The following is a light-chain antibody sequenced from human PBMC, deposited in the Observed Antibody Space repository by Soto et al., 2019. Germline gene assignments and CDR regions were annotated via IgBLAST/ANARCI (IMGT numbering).Light chain of an antibody. CDR3: QQSYSTLLT. Sequence: DIQMTQSPSSLSASVGDRVTITCRASQSISSYLNWYQQKPGKAPKLLIYAASSFQSGVPSRFSGSGSGKDFTLTISSLQPEDFATYYCQQSYSTLLTVGGGTKEEIK. CDR2: AAS. V-gene: IGKV1-39*01. CDR1: QSISSY. J-gene: IGKJ4*02.